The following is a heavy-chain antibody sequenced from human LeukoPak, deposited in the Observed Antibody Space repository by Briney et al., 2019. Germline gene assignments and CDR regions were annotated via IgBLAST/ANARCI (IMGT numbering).Heavy chain of an antibody. Sequence: PGGSLRLSCAASGFTFSSYAMHWVRQAPGKGLEWVAVISYDGSNKYYADSVKGRFTISRDNSKNTLYLQMNSLRAEDTAVYYCARGAAAGTYYFDYWGQGTLVTVSS. V-gene: IGHV3-30-3*01. CDR2: ISYDGSNK. D-gene: IGHD6-13*01. CDR1: GFTFSSYA. J-gene: IGHJ4*02. CDR3: ARGAAAGTYYFDY.